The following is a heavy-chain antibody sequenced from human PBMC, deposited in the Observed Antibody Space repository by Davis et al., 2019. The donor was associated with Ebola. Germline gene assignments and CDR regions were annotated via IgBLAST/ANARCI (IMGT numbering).Heavy chain of an antibody. CDR1: GFTFSTCG. J-gene: IGHJ4*02. V-gene: IGHV3-23*01. CDR2: ISDSDDTT. CDR3: AKQRGVGAIDYDY. D-gene: IGHD1-26*01. Sequence: GESLKISCAASGFTFSTCGMSWVRHAPGKGLEWVSSISDSDDTTYYADSVNGRFTISRDKSKNTLFLQMNSLRADDTAVYYCAKQRGVGAIDYDYWGRGTVVTVSS.